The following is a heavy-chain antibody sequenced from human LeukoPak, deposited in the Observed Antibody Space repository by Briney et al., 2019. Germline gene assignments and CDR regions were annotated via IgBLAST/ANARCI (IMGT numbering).Heavy chain of an antibody. CDR1: GYTFTSYG. V-gene: IGHV1-18*01. Sequence: ASVKVSCKASGYTFTSYGISWVRQAPGQGLEWMGWISAYNGNTNYAQKLQGRVTMTTDTSMSTAYMELRSLRSDDTAVYYCARVVRFLEWLLGYYYYGMDVWGQGTTVTVSS. J-gene: IGHJ6*02. CDR2: ISAYNGNT. D-gene: IGHD3-3*01. CDR3: ARVVRFLEWLLGYYYYGMDV.